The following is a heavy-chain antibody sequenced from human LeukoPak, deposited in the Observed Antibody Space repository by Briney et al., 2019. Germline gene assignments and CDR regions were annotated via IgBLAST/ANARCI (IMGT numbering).Heavy chain of an antibody. Sequence: GGSLRLSCAASGFTFSSYGMHWVRQAPGKGLEWVAVIWYDGSNKYYADSVKGRFTISRDNSKNTLYLQMNSLRAEDTAVYYCARDSVVVTLSGWFDPWGQGTLVTVSS. J-gene: IGHJ5*02. CDR3: ARDSVVVTLSGWFDP. CDR2: IWYDGSNK. CDR1: GFTFSSYG. V-gene: IGHV3-33*01. D-gene: IGHD2-21*02.